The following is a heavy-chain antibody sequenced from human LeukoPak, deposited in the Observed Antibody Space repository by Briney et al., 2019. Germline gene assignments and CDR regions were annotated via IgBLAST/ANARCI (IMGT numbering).Heavy chain of an antibody. CDR2: ISYDGSNK. CDR3: AKDSRWYSDDDY. V-gene: IGHV3-30*18. D-gene: IGHD5-24*01. CDR1: GFTLSSYG. Sequence: GRSLRLSCAASGFTLSSYGMHWVRQAPGKGLEWVAVISYDGSNKYYADSVKGRFTISRDNSKNTLYLQMNSLRAEDTAVYYCAKDSRWYSDDDYWGQGTLVTVSS. J-gene: IGHJ4*02.